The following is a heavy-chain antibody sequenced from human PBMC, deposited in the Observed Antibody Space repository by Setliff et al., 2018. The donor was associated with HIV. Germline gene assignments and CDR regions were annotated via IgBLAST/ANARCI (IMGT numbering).Heavy chain of an antibody. CDR2: ISGYNGNT. Sequence: ASVKVSCKASGYTFNNYGINWMRQAPGLGLEWMGWISGYNGNTNYAQKFQDRVTLTTDTSTGTVYMEVRRLRSDDTAVYFCAREGVAADDDEWYFFDHWGQGTLVTVS. V-gene: IGHV1-18*01. J-gene: IGHJ4*02. CDR3: AREGVAADDDEWYFFDH. CDR1: GYTFNNYG. D-gene: IGHD6-13*01.